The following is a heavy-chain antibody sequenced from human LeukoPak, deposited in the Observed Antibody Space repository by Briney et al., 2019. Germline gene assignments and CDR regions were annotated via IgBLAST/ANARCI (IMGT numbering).Heavy chain of an antibody. D-gene: IGHD6-19*01. CDR3: AKERSGWYLHYYFDY. J-gene: IGHJ4*02. Sequence: GGSLRLSCAASGFTFSSYAMSWVRQAPGKGLEWVSVISGSGGSTHYAGSVKGRFTISRDNSKNTLYLQMNSLRAEDTAVYYCAKERSGWYLHYYFDYWGQGTLVTVSS. CDR1: GFTFSSYA. CDR2: ISGSGGST. V-gene: IGHV3-23*01.